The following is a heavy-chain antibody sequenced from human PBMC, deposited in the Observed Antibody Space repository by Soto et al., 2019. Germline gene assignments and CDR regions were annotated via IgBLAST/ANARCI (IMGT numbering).Heavy chain of an antibody. Sequence: GGSLRLSCTASGFTFGDYAMSWFRQAPGKGLEWVGFIRSKAYGGTTEYAASVKGRFTISRDDSKSIAYLQMNSLKTEDTAVYYCTRDAPSGWYDYYYYGMDVWGQGTTVTVYS. J-gene: IGHJ6*02. CDR2: IRSKAYGGTT. CDR1: GFTFGDYA. D-gene: IGHD6-19*01. V-gene: IGHV3-49*03. CDR3: TRDAPSGWYDYYYYGMDV.